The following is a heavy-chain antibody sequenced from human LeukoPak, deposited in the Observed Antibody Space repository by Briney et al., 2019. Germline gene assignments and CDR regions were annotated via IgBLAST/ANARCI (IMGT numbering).Heavy chain of an antibody. CDR2: IRYEGSNK. CDR3: ANGHGLHLDY. CDR1: GFTFSSYG. Sequence: GGSLTLSCAASGFTFSSYGMHWVRQAPGKGLEWVAFIRYEGSNKYYADSVKGRFTISRDNSKNTLYLQINRLRAEDTAIYHCANGHGLHLDYWGQGTLVTVSS. J-gene: IGHJ4*02. D-gene: IGHD5-24*01. V-gene: IGHV3-30*02.